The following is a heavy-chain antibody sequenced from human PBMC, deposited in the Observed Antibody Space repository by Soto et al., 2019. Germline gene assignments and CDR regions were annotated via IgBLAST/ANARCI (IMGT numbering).Heavy chain of an antibody. J-gene: IGHJ6*02. D-gene: IGHD5-18*01. CDR3: VKTLEYSYGYYYYYGMDV. Sequence: GGSLRLSCSAYGFTFSSYAMHWVRQAPGKGLEYVSAISSIGGSTYYADPVKGRFTISRDISKNILYLQMSSLRAEDTAVYYCVKTLEYSYGYYYYYGMDVWGQGTTVTVSS. CDR1: GFTFSSYA. V-gene: IGHV3-64D*08. CDR2: ISSIGGST.